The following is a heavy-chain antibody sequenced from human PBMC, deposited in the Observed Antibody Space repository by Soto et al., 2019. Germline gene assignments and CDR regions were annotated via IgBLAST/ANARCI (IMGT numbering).Heavy chain of an antibody. D-gene: IGHD1-26*01. V-gene: IGHV4-59*01. CDR3: ARRYGGNFDY. Sequence: SETLSLTCTVSGGSISSYYWSWIRQPPGKGLERIGYIYYSGSTNYNPSLKSRVTISVDTSKNQFSLKLTSVTAADTAVYYCARRYGGNFDYWGQGTLVTVSS. CDR1: GGSISSYY. J-gene: IGHJ4*02. CDR2: IYYSGST.